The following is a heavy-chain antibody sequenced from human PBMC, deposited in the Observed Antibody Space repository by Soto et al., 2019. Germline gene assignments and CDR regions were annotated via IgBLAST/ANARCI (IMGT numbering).Heavy chain of an antibody. Sequence: GGSLRLSCAASGVTFSDYYMSWIRQAPGKGLEWVSYISSSGSTIYYADSVKGRFTISRDNAKNSLYLQMNSLRAEDTAVYYCARIRYYDSGTSINWFDPWGQGTLVTVSS. V-gene: IGHV3-11*01. D-gene: IGHD3-10*01. CDR3: ARIRYYDSGTSINWFDP. J-gene: IGHJ5*02. CDR1: GVTFSDYY. CDR2: ISSSGSTI.